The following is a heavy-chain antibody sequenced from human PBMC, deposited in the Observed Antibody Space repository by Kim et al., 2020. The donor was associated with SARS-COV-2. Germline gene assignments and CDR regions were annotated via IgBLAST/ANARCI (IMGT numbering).Heavy chain of an antibody. Sequence: SETLSLTCTVSGGSVSSGSYYWSWIRQPPGKGLEWIGYIYYSGSTNYNPSLKSRVTISVDTSKNQFSLKLSSVTAADTAVYYCARDEVAGTYYYYYYGMDVWGQGTTVTVSS. CDR1: GGSVSSGSYY. CDR3: ARDEVAGTYYYYYYGMDV. J-gene: IGHJ6*02. CDR2: IYYSGST. D-gene: IGHD6-19*01. V-gene: IGHV4-61*01.